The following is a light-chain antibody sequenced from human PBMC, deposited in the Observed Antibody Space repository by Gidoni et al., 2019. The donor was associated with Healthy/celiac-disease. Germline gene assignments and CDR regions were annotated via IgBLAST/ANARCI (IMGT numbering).Light chain of an antibody. CDR2: QDS. CDR3: QAWDSSTARYV. Sequence: SYELTQPPSVSVSPGPTASLTCSGHKLGDKYACWYQQKPGQSPVLVIYQDSKRPSGIPERFSGSNSGNTATLTISGTQAMDEADYYCQAWDSSTARYVFGTGTKVTVL. J-gene: IGLJ1*01. CDR1: KLGDKY. V-gene: IGLV3-1*01.